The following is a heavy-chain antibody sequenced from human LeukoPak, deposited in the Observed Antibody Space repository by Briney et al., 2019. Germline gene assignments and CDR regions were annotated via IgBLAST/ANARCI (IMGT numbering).Heavy chain of an antibody. Sequence: ASVKVSCKASGYTFTGYYMHWVRQAPGQGLEWMGRINPNSGGTNYAQKFQGRVTMTRDTSISTAYMELSRLRSDDTAVYYCARDTRGARDNYFDYWGQGTLVTVSS. CDR3: ARDTRGARDNYFDY. CDR1: GYTFTGYY. J-gene: IGHJ4*02. V-gene: IGHV1-2*06. CDR2: INPNSGGT. D-gene: IGHD3-16*01.